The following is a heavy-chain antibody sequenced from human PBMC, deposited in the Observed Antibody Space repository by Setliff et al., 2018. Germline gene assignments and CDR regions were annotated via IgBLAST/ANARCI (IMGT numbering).Heavy chain of an antibody. Sequence: GASVKVSCQASGGPLNSYSFSWVRQAPGQGLEWMGRIIPVLDITRYSQKFQGRVTITADKSTGIIYMELTGLRSDDTAVYFCARHPPPPNYFDIGALDSWGQGTLVTVSS. CDR3: ARHPPPPNYFDIGALDS. CDR2: IIPVLDIT. D-gene: IGHD3-22*01. J-gene: IGHJ4*02. V-gene: IGHV1-69*02. CDR1: GGPLNSYS.